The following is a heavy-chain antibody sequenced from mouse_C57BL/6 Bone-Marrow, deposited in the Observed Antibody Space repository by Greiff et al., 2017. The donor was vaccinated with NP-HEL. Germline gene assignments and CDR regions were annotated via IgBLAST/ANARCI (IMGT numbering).Heavy chain of an antibody. Sequence: QVQLQQPGAELVKPGASVKMSCKASGYTFTSYWITWVKQRPGQGLEWIGDIYPGSGSTNYNEKFKSKATLTVDTSSSTAYMQLSSLTSEDSAVYYCARREYSNYGGGDYAMDYWGQGTSVTVSS. D-gene: IGHD2-5*01. CDR1: GYTFTSYW. V-gene: IGHV1-55*01. CDR3: ARREYSNYGGGDYAMDY. J-gene: IGHJ4*01. CDR2: IYPGSGST.